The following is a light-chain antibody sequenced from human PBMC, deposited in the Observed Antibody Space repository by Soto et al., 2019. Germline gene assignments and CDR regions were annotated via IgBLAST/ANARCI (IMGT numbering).Light chain of an antibody. J-gene: IGKJ5*01. Sequence: EILMTQSPATLSVSPGERATLSCRASQSVSSKLAWYQQKPGQSPRLLIHGASTRATGIPARFGGSGSGTEFTLTISSLQSEDFATYYCQQANSFPITFGQGTDWRL. CDR1: QSVSSK. V-gene: IGKV3-15*01. CDR3: QQANSFPIT. CDR2: GAS.